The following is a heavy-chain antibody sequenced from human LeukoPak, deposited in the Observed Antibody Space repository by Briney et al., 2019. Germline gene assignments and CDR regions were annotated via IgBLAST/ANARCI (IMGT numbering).Heavy chain of an antibody. CDR3: ARDSLAEPGSYADF. V-gene: IGHV3-21*01. CDR1: GFTFSSYS. J-gene: IGHJ4*02. CDR2: ISSSSSYI. D-gene: IGHD3-16*01. Sequence: GGSLRLSCAASGFTFSSYSMNWVRQAPGKGLEWVSSISSSSSYIHYADSVKGRFTISRDNPKNSLYLQMNSLSADDTAVYYCARDSLAEPGSYADFWGQGTLVTVSS.